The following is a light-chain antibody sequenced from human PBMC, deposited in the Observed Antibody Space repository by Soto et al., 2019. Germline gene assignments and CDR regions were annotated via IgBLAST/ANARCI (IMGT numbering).Light chain of an antibody. CDR3: QSYDSSLSISI. V-gene: IGLV1-40*01. Sequence: QSVLTQPPSVSGAPGQGVTISCTGSSSNIGAGYDVHWYQHVPGTAPKLLISGNSIRPSGVPDRFSGSKSATSASLAITGLQAEYEADYFCQSYDSSLSISIFGGGTKLTVL. CDR2: GNS. J-gene: IGLJ2*01. CDR1: SSNIGAGYD.